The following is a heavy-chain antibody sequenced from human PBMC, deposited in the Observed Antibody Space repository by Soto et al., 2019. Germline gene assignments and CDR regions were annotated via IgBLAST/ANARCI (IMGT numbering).Heavy chain of an antibody. V-gene: IGHV1-69*13. D-gene: IGHD3-22*01. J-gene: IGHJ3*02. CDR2: IIPIFGTA. CDR3: ARGGDYYVSSGYYHTERYAFDI. CDR1: GGTFSSYA. Sequence: SVKVSCKASGGTFSSYAISWVRQAPGQGLEWMGGIIPIFGTANYAQKFQGRVTITADESTSTAYMELSSLRSEDTAVYYCARGGDYYVSSGYYHTERYAFDIWGQGTMVTGSS.